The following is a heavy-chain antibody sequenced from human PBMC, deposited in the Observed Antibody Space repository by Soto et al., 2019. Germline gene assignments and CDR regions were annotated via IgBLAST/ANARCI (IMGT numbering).Heavy chain of an antibody. J-gene: IGHJ3*02. Sequence: QVQLVESGGGVVQPGRSLRLSCAASGFTFSSYGMHWVRQAPGKGLEWVAVISYDGSNKYYADSVKGRFTISRDNSKNTLCLQMNSLRAEETAVYYGAKDRVGRYDASDIWGQGTMVTVSS. CDR1: GFTFSSYG. CDR3: AKDRVGRYDASDI. D-gene: IGHD1-26*01. V-gene: IGHV3-30*18. CDR2: ISYDGSNK.